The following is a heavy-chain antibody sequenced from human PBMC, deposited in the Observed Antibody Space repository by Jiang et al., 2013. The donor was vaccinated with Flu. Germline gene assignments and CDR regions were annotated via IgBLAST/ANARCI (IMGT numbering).Heavy chain of an antibody. J-gene: IGHJ6*02. CDR1: GGSFSGYY. CDR2: INHSGST. V-gene: IGHV4-34*01. CDR3: AREDIVVVPAATPPQNYYYGMDV. D-gene: IGHD2-2*01. Sequence: LLKPSETLSLTCAVYGGSFSGYYWSWIRQPPGKGLEWIGEINHSGSTNYNPSLKSRVTISVDTSKNQFSLKLSSVTAADTAVYYCAREDIVVVPAATPPQNYYYGMDVWGQGTTVTVSS.